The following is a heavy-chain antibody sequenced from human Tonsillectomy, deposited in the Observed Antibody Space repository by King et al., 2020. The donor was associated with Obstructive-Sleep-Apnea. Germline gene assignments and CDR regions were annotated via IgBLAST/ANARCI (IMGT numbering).Heavy chain of an antibody. J-gene: IGHJ4*02. CDR1: GGSFSSYA. V-gene: IGHV1-69*01. D-gene: IGHD3-10*01. Sequence: VQLVQSAAEVKKPGSSVKVSCKASGGSFSSYAISWVRQAPGQGLEWMGGIIPIFGTANYAQMFQDRVTITADESTSTAYMELRSLRFEDTAVYYCAGGEYYYGSGSYYNVIYWGQGTLVTVSS. CDR3: AGGEYYYGSGSYYNVIY. CDR2: IIPIFGTA.